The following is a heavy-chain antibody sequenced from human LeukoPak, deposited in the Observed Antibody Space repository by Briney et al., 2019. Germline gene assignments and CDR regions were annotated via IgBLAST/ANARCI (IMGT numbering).Heavy chain of an antibody. D-gene: IGHD1-26*01. J-gene: IGHJ4*02. CDR2: IYYSGNT. V-gene: IGHV4-39*01. CDR3: ASHRGATSFDY. CDR1: GXSISSSSDY. Sequence: SETLSLTCTVSGXSISSSSDYWGWIRQPPGKGLEWIGSIYYSGNTFYNPSLMSRVTISVDTSRNQFSLKLSSVTAADTAFYYCASHRGATSFDYWGQGSLVTVSS.